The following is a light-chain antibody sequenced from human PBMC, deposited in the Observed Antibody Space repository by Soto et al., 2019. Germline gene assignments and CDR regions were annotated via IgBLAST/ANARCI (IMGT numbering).Light chain of an antibody. CDR1: QSVSSSY. Sequence: EIVMTQSPATLSVSPGERATLSCRASQSVSSSYLAWCQQKPGQAPRLLIYGASSRATGIPDRFSGSGSGTDFTLTISRLEPEDFAVYYCQQYRAFGQGTKVDIK. CDR2: GAS. V-gene: IGKV3-20*01. CDR3: QQYRA. J-gene: IGKJ1*01.